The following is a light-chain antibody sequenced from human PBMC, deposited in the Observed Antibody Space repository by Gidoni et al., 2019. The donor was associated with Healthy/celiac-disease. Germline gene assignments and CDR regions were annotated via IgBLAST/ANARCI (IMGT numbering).Light chain of an antibody. V-gene: IGLV3-1*01. CDR3: QAWDSSTAV. J-gene: IGLJ2*01. CDR1: KLGDKY. Sequence: SYELTQPPSVSVSPGQTASITCSGEKLGDKYACWYQQKPGQSPVLVIYQDSKRPSGIPERFSGSNSGNTATLTISGTQAMDEADYYCQAWDSSTAVFDGGTKLTVL. CDR2: QDS.